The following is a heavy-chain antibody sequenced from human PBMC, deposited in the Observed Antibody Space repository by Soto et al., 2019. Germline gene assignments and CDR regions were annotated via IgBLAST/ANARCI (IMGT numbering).Heavy chain of an antibody. CDR2: ISGSGRYT. Sequence: RLSCAASGFTFNSCLMSWVRQAPGKGLEWVSLISGSGRYTDYADSVKGRFTISRDNSKNTLYLQMNSLRAEDTAVYYCAKDPPSERMQPDYGMDVWGQGTTVTVSS. J-gene: IGHJ6*02. CDR3: AKDPPSERMQPDYGMDV. CDR1: GFTFNSCL. D-gene: IGHD6-13*01. V-gene: IGHV3-23*01.